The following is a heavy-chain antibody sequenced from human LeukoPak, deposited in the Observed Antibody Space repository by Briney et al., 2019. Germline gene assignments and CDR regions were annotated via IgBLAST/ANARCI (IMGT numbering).Heavy chain of an antibody. J-gene: IGHJ4*02. V-gene: IGHV4-61*02. Sequence: SETLSLTCTVSGGSISSDRFYWTWVRQPAGKRLEWIGRIKSSNTNYNPSLKSRVNISVDTSTNQFSLKLSSLTAADTAVYYCARSHVRYYFDYWGQGTLVTVSS. CDR2: IKSSNT. CDR1: GGSISSDRFY. CDR3: ARSHVRYYFDY.